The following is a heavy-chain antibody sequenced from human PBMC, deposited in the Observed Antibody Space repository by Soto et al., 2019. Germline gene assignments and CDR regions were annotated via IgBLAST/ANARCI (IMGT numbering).Heavy chain of an antibody. Sequence: PSETLSLTCAVYGGSFSGYYWSWIRQPPGKGLEWIGEINHSGSTNYNPSLKSRVTISVNTSKNHFSLKLNSVTASDTAVYYCAREVRGYSYGYTNYYYGMDVWGQGTTVTVSS. V-gene: IGHV4-34*01. CDR1: GGSFSGYY. J-gene: IGHJ6*02. CDR3: AREVRGYSYGYTNYYYGMDV. CDR2: INHSGST. D-gene: IGHD5-18*01.